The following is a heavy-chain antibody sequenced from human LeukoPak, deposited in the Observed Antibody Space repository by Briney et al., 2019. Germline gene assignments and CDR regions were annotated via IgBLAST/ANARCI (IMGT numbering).Heavy chain of an antibody. CDR1: GGSISSYY. D-gene: IGHD3-10*01. CDR2: IYTSGST. CDR3: ARERTYYYGSGSYSNWFDP. Sequence: SETLSLTCTVSGGSISSYYWSWIRQPAGKGLEWIGRIYTSGSTNYNPSLKSRVTMSVDTSKNQFSLKLSSVTAADTAVYYCARERTYYYGSGSYSNWFDPWGQGALVTVSS. J-gene: IGHJ5*02. V-gene: IGHV4-4*07.